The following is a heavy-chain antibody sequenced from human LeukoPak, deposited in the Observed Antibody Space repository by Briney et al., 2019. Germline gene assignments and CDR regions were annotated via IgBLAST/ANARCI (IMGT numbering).Heavy chain of an antibody. CDR3: ARIPRSYYYDSSGYYSSRSDY. CDR2: IYYSGST. V-gene: IGHV4-59*12. CDR1: GGSISSYY. Sequence: SETLSLTCTVSGGSISSYYWSWIRQPPGKGLEWIGYIYYSGSTNYNPSLKSRVTISVDTSKNQFSLKLSSVTAADTAVYYCARIPRSYYYDSSGYYSSRSDYWGQGTLVTVSS. J-gene: IGHJ4*02. D-gene: IGHD3-22*01.